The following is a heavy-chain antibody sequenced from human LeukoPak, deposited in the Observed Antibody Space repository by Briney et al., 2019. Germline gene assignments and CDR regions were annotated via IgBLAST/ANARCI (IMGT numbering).Heavy chain of an antibody. V-gene: IGHV3-30-3*01. CDR3: TRDMIRGVPDYIDY. J-gene: IGHJ4*02. D-gene: IGHD3-10*01. Sequence: GGSLRLSCAATGFRFSSYDMQWVRQAPGKGLEWVAAISAEGDIQIYLDSVMGRFTISRDNSKSTLYLQMNSLRIEDTGFYYCTRDMIRGVPDYIDYWGQGTLVTVSS. CDR1: GFRFSSYD. CDR2: ISAEGDIQ.